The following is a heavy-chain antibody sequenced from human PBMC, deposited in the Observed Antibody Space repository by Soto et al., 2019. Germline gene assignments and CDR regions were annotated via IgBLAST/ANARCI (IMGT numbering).Heavy chain of an antibody. CDR1: GGSISSGGYS. J-gene: IGHJ5*02. Sequence: SETLSLTCAVSGGSISSGGYSWSWIRQPPGKGLEWIGYIYHSGSTYYNPSLKSRVTISVDRSKNQFSLKLSSVTAADTAVYYCARGETGTTSWFDPWGQGTLGTVS. CDR2: IYHSGST. CDR3: ARGETGTTSWFDP. V-gene: IGHV4-30-2*01. D-gene: IGHD1-1*01.